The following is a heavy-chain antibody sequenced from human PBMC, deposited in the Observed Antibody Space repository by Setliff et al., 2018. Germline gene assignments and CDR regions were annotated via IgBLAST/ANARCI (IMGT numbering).Heavy chain of an antibody. V-gene: IGHV4-38-2*02. CDR2: IYYSGST. CDR1: GYSISSGYC. D-gene: IGHD3-9*01. Sequence: PSETLSLTCTVSGYSISSGYCWGWIRQPPGKGLEWIGSIYYSGSTYYNPSLKSRVTISVDTSKNQFSLKLSSVTAADTAVYYCARGFAYLSLAFFDVLRYFEGDVWGQGTTVTVSS. CDR3: ARGFAYLSLAFFDVLRYFEGDV. J-gene: IGHJ6*02.